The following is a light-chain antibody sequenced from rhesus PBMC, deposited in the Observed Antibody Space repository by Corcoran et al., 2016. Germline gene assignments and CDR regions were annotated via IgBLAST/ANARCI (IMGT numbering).Light chain of an antibody. Sequence: DIQMTQSPSSLSASVGETVTITCRASQVISNYLAWYHQTPEKAPKTLIYYASNLESGAPSRFSESGSGTDFTLTISSLQPEDCAIYYCQKHNRYPRTFGQGTKVEIK. CDR3: QKHNRYPRT. J-gene: IGKJ1*01. V-gene: IGKV1S14*01. CDR2: YAS. CDR1: QVISNY.